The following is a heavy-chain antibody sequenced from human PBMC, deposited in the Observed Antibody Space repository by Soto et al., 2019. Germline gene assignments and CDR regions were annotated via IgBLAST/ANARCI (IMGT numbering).Heavy chain of an antibody. J-gene: IGHJ4*02. CDR1: GASFSGFY. V-gene: IGHV4-34*04. D-gene: IGHD1-26*01. Sequence: PSETLSLTCAVSGASFSGFYWSWIRQSPGKGLEWIGEIDHSGITNHNTALKSRATMSVDTSKNQFSLKLRSVTAADTAVYYCVRGVSVTLAVQGGAPDKNYFDSWSQGTLVT. CDR2: IDHSGIT. CDR3: VRGVSVTLAVQGGAPDKNYFDS.